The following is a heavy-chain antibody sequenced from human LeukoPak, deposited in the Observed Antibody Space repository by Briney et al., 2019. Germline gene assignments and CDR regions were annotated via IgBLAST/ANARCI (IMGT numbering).Heavy chain of an antibody. CDR3: ATLTVASSFDY. J-gene: IGHJ4*02. D-gene: IGHD6-19*01. CDR2: ISSSGGTR. Sequence: GGSLRLSCAASGLAFSVYEMYWVRQAPGKGQEWVSYISSSGGTRYYADSVKGRFTISRDNAKNSLYLQMNSLRAEDTAVYYCATLTVASSFDYWGQGTLVTVSS. CDR1: GLAFSVYE. V-gene: IGHV3-48*03.